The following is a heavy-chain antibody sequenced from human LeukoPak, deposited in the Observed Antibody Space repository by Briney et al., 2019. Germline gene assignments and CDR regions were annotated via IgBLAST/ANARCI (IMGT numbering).Heavy chain of an antibody. J-gene: IGHJ4*02. CDR3: AKYGSGTYYNGLH. D-gene: IGHD3-10*01. CDR2: ISVSGEDT. CDR1: GFTFSSYA. V-gene: IGHV3-23*01. Sequence: GGTLRLSCAASGFTFSSYAMIWVRQAPGEGLQWVSTISVSGEDTYYADSVKGRFTISRDISKSTLYLQMNSLRDEDTALYYCAKYGSGTYYNGLHWGQGTLVTVSS.